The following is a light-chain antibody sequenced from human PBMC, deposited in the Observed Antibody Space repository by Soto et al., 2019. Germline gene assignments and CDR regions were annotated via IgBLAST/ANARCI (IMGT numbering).Light chain of an antibody. CDR2: KAS. Sequence: DIQMTQSPSTLSESVGDRVTITCRASQRINGWLAWYQQKPGKAPKLLIYKASNLEIGVPSRFSGTGSGTEFTLTISSLQPDDFATYYCQQYKSYPYSFGQGTKLEIK. V-gene: IGKV1-5*03. CDR1: QRINGW. J-gene: IGKJ2*03. CDR3: QQYKSYPYS.